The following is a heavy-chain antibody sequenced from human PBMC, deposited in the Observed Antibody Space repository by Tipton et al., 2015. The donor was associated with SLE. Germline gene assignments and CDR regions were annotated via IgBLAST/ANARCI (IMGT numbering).Heavy chain of an antibody. CDR3: ARDLTGGKDS. CDR1: GITLGSYW. Sequence: GSLRLSCVVSGITLGSYWLSWVRQAPGKGLEWVACIKEDGSTKYYVDSVKGRFTISRDDAKNSLYLQMDSLRAEDTAVYYCARDLTGGKDSWGQGTLLTVAS. V-gene: IGHV3-7*01. CDR2: IKEDGSTK. J-gene: IGHJ5*02. D-gene: IGHD3-16*01.